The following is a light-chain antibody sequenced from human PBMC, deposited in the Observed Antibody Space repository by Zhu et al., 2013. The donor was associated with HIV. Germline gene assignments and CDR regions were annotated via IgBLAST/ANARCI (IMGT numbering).Light chain of an antibody. J-gene: IGKJ2*01. Sequence: IQLTQSPSTLSAFAGDRVTITCRASQSVGTWLAWYQQRPGKAPKLLIYDVSNLDAGVPPRFSGSASGAEFTLTISSLQPDDFATYYCQQYKTYSPFTFGQGTKLEIK. CDR2: DVS. CDR3: QQYKTYSPFT. CDR1: QSVGTW. V-gene: IGKV1-5*01.